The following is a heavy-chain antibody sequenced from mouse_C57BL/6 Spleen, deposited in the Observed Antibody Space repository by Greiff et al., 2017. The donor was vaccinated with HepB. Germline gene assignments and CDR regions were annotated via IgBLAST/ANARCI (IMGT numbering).Heavy chain of an antibody. V-gene: IGHV5-16*01. CDR2: INYDGSST. CDR3: AAYGSSSYWYFDV. CDR1: GFTFSDYY. J-gene: IGHJ1*03. Sequence: EVHLVESEGGLVQPGSSMKLSCTASGFTFSDYYMAWVRQVPEKGLEWVANINYDGSSTYYLDSLKSRFIISRDNAKNILYLQMSSLKSEDTATYYCAAYGSSSYWYFDVWGTGTTVTVSS. D-gene: IGHD1-1*01.